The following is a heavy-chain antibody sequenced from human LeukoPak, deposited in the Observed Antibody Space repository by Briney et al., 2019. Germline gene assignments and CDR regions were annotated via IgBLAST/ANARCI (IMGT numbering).Heavy chain of an antibody. CDR3: ARDPRDDSSGYYPYYFDY. V-gene: IGHV4-30-4*01. J-gene: IGHJ4*02. D-gene: IGHD3-22*01. Sequence: SETLSLTCTVSGGSISSGDYYWSWIRQPPGKGLEWIGYIYYSGSTYYNPSLKSRVTISVDTSKNQFSLKLSSGTAADTAVYYCARDPRDDSSGYYPYYFDYWGQGTLVTVSS. CDR2: IYYSGST. CDR1: GGSISSGDYY.